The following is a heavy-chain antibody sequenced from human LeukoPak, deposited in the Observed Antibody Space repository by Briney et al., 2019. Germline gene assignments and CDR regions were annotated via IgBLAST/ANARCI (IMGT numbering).Heavy chain of an antibody. J-gene: IGHJ4*02. V-gene: IGHV3-9*01. D-gene: IGHD6-13*01. CDR2: ISWNSGSI. Sequence: QPGGSLRLSCAASGFTFDDYAMHWVRQAPGKGLEWVSGISWNSGSIGYADSVKGRFTISRDNAKNSLYLQMNSLRAEDTALYYCAKSKVGYSSSWYLDYWGQGTLVTVSS. CDR3: AKSKVGYSSSWYLDY. CDR1: GFTFDDYA.